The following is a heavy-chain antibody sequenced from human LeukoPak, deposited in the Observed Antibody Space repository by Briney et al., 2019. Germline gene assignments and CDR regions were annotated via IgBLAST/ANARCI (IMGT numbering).Heavy chain of an antibody. V-gene: IGHV3-64D*06. J-gene: IGHJ4*02. CDR3: VRGTGY. CDR2: ISSNGDNT. CDR1: GFTFSTYV. Sequence: GGSLRLSCSVSGFTFSTYVMHWVRQAPGKGLGYVSAISSNGDNTYYADSVKGRFTISRDSSKNTLYLQMSSLRPDDTAVYFCVRGTGYWGQGTLVTVSS.